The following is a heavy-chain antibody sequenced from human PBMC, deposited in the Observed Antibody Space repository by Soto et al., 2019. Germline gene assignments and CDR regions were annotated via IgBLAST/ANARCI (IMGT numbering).Heavy chain of an antibody. J-gene: IGHJ4*01. D-gene: IGHD3-3*01. CDR3: ARTDPVGYYTYF. V-gene: IGHV4-38-2*01. CDR2: IYRSGTT. Sequence: PSETLSLTCAVSGDSISSGYYWAWIRQPPGKGLEWVASIYRSGTTYYKPSLTSRVTISVDTSNNQFSLKLISVTAADSAVYYCARTDPVGYYTYF. CDR1: GDSISSGYY.